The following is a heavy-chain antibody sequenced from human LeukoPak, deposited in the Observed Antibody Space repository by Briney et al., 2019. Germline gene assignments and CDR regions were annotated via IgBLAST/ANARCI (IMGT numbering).Heavy chain of an antibody. Sequence: SETLSLTCTVSGGSISSYYWSWIRQPAGKGLEWIGRIYTSGSTNYNPSLKSRVTMSVDTSKNQFSLKLSSVTAADTTVYYCARDDYYGSGSYYGYWGQGTLVTVSS. CDR2: IYTSGST. D-gene: IGHD3-10*01. J-gene: IGHJ4*02. V-gene: IGHV4-4*07. CDR1: GGSISSYY. CDR3: ARDDYYGSGSYYGY.